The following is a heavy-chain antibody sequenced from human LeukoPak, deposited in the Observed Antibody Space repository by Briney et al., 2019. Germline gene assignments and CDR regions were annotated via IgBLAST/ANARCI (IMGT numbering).Heavy chain of an antibody. Sequence: SVKVSCKASGYTFTSYDINWVRQATGQGLEWMGWMNPDSGNTGYAQKFQGRVTITRNTSISTAYMELSSLRSEDTAVYYCARGFSTRYDFWSGYDAFDIWGQGTMVTVSS. V-gene: IGHV1-8*03. CDR3: ARGFSTRYDFWSGYDAFDI. CDR2: MNPDSGNT. J-gene: IGHJ3*02. D-gene: IGHD3-3*01. CDR1: GYTFTSYD.